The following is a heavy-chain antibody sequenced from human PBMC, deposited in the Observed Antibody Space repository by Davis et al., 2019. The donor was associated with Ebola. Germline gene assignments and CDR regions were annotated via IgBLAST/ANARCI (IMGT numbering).Heavy chain of an antibody. D-gene: IGHD3-3*01. J-gene: IGHJ4*02. CDR1: GFSFSIFA. CDR2: ISGSGGST. CDR3: AKDLSTIFGVVASGPGY. Sequence: GGSLRLSCAASGFSFSIFAMTWVRQAPGKGLEWVSAISGSGGSTYYADSVKGRFTISRDSSKNTLYLQMNSLRAEDTAVYYCAKDLSTIFGVVASGPGYWGQGTLVTVSS. V-gene: IGHV3-23*01.